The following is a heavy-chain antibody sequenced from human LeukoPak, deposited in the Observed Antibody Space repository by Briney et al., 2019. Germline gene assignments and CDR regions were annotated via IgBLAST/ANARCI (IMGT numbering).Heavy chain of an antibody. Sequence: GGSLRLSCAASGFTFSSYAMSWVRHAPGKGLEWVSAINGIGGSTYYADSVKGRFTISRDSSKNTLYLQMNTLRAEDTAVYYCAKDMALARDYYDKEDAFDIWGQGTMVTVSS. J-gene: IGHJ3*02. CDR2: INGIGGST. CDR1: GFTFSSYA. CDR3: AKDMALARDYYDKEDAFDI. D-gene: IGHD3-22*01. V-gene: IGHV3-23*01.